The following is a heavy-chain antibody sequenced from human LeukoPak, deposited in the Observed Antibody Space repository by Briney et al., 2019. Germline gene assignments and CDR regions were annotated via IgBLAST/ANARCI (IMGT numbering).Heavy chain of an antibody. D-gene: IGHD4-17*01. J-gene: IGHJ5*02. CDR3: VRGWWGTDYGWTNWFDP. CDR2: INPSDGST. CDR1: GYTFTSYY. Sequence: ASVKVSCKASGYTFTSYYMNWVRQAPGQGLEWIGKINPSDGSTDFAQNFQVRVTMTSDTATSTVYMELRSLSSEDTAVYYCVRGWWGTDYGWTNWFDPWGQGTLVTVSS. V-gene: IGHV1-46*01.